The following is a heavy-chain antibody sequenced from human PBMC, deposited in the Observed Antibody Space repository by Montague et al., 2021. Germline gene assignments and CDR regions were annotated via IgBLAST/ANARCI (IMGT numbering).Heavy chain of an antibody. V-gene: IGHV4-34*01. CDR3: VRHSVGFESYYNGLDV. CDR1: GGSLNAYY. D-gene: IGHD3-10*01. J-gene: IGHJ6*02. Sequence: SETLSLTCAVYGGSLNAYYWSWIRQSPGKGLEWIGEIHHRGSIYYDPTTDYNPSLQSRVTIAVDASKNQFSLRLRSVTAADTAVYYCVRHSVGFESYYNGLDVWGRGTPVIVSS. CDR2: IHHRGSIYYDPTT.